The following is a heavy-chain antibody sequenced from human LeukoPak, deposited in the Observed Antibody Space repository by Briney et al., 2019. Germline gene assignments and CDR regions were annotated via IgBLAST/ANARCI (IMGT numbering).Heavy chain of an antibody. Sequence: KPSETLSLTCTVSGGSISSYYWSWIRQPPGKGLEWIGYIYYSGSTNYNPSLKSRVTISVDTSKNQFSLKLGSVTAADTAVYYCAREDTAKDAFDIWGQGTMVTVSS. CDR1: GGSISSYY. J-gene: IGHJ3*02. CDR3: AREDTAKDAFDI. CDR2: IYYSGST. D-gene: IGHD5-18*01. V-gene: IGHV4-59*01.